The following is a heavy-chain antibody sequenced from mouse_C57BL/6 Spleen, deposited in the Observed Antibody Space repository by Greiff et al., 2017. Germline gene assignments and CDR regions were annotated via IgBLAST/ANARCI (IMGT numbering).Heavy chain of an antibody. V-gene: IGHV1-54*01. J-gene: IGHJ2*01. D-gene: IGHD1-1*01. Sequence: QVQLKESGAELVRPGTSVKVSCKASGYAFTNYLIAWVKQRPGQGLEWIGVINPGSGGTNYNEKFKGKATLTADKSSSTAYMQLSSLTSEDSAVYFCARRGITTVGDYWGQGTTLTVSS. CDR1: GYAFTNYL. CDR2: INPGSGGT. CDR3: ARRGITTVGDY.